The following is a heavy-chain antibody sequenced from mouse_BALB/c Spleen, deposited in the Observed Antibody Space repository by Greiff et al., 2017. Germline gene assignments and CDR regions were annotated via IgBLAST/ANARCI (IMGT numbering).Heavy chain of an antibody. V-gene: IGHV5-4*02. CDR1: GFTFSDYY. D-gene: IGHD2-14*01. CDR3: ARDGAYYRYETTLYYFDY. Sequence: EVMLVESGGGLVKPGGSLKLSCAASGFTFSDYYMYWVRQTPEKRLEWVATISDGGSYTYYPDSVKGRFTISRDNAKNNLYLQMSSLKSEDTAMYYCARDGAYYRYETTLYYFDYWGQGTTLTVSS. CDR2: ISDGGSYT. J-gene: IGHJ2*01.